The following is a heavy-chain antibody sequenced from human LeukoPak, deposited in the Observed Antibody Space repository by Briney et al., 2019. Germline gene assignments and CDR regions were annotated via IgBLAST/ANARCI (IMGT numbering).Heavy chain of an antibody. CDR1: GASISSGGYY. D-gene: IGHD2-15*01. V-gene: IGHV4-31*03. Sequence: SETLSLTCTVSGASISSGGYYWSWIRQHPGKGLEWIGYIYYSGSTYYNPSLKSRVTISVDTSKNQFSLKLSSVTAADTAVYYCAREHTGYCSGGSCYYFDYWGQGTLVTVSS. CDR2: IYYSGST. J-gene: IGHJ4*02. CDR3: AREHTGYCSGGSCYYFDY.